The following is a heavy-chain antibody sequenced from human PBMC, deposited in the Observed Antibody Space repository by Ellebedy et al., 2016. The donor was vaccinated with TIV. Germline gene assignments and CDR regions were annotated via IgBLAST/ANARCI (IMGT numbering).Heavy chain of an antibody. CDR3: ARDAAAGKTDY. CDR2: INSDGSRT. J-gene: IGHJ4*02. Sequence: GESLKISCAASGFIFSSYWMHWVRQAPGKGLVWVSRINSDGSRTDYADSVVKGRFTISRDNAKNTLYLQMNSLRAEDTAVYFCARDAAAGKTDYWGQGTLVTVSS. D-gene: IGHD6-13*01. V-gene: IGHV3-74*01. CDR1: GFIFSSYW.